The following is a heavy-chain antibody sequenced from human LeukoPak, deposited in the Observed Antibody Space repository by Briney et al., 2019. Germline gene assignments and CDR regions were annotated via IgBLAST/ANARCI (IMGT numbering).Heavy chain of an antibody. CDR1: GFPFRSYW. Sequence: GSLRPSCVASGFPFRSYWITWVRQAPGKGLEWVANIKQDGSKKSYVDSVKGRFTISRDNAKNSLYLQMNSLRAEDTAIYYCTRVGYIDEGIDYWGQGTLVTVSS. CDR3: TRVGYIDEGIDY. J-gene: IGHJ4*02. D-gene: IGHD5-24*01. CDR2: IKQDGSKK. V-gene: IGHV3-7*04.